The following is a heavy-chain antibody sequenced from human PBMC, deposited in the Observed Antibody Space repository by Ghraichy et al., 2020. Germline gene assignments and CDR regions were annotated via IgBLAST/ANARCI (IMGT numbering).Heavy chain of an antibody. CDR2: VYYSGTT. J-gene: IGHJ4*02. D-gene: IGHD2-15*01. Sequence: SQTLSLTCTVSGDSISSASHYWVWIRPPPGKGLEWIGNVYYSGTTDYNPSLKSRVTISVDTSKNQFSLKLTSVTAADTAVFYCARSLVGGAIDYWGQGALVTVSS. CDR1: GDSISSASHY. CDR3: ARSLVGGAIDY. V-gene: IGHV4-39*01.